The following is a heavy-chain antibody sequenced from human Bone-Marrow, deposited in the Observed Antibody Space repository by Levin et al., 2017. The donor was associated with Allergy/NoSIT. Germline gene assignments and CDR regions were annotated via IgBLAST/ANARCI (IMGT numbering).Heavy chain of an antibody. CDR3: AKDHYGSSDY. V-gene: IGHV3-7*01. D-gene: IGHD6-6*01. CDR2: ITQDGSDT. J-gene: IGHJ4*02. CDR1: GLPFSVSW. Sequence: GESLKISCATSGLPFSVSWMNWVRQAPGQGLEWVATITQDGSDTYYVDFVKGRFTISRDNVKESVYLQMSRLRAEDPAVYYCAKDHYGSSDYWGQGTPVTVSS.